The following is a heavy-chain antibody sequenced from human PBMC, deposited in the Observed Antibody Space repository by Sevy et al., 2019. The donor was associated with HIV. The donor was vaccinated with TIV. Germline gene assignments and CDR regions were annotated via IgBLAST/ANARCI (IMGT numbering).Heavy chain of an antibody. D-gene: IGHD2-15*01. Sequence: GGSQRLSCAASGFTFSSYNMNWVRQAPGKGLECISFISSGGHTIYYADSVKGRFSISRDSAKNSVYLQMNSLRVEDTAVYYCARDGGYSDYGMDVWGQGTTVTVSS. CDR1: GFTFSSYN. CDR2: ISSGGHTI. CDR3: ARDGGYSDYGMDV. V-gene: IGHV3-48*01. J-gene: IGHJ6*02.